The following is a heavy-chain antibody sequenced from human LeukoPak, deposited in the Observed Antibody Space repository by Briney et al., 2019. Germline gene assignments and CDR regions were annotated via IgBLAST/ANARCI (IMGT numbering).Heavy chain of an antibody. CDR2: TYYRSQQWHS. CDR3: GRETDFGVVTN. V-gene: IGHV6-1*01. Sequence: SQTLSLTCAISGDSVSSKGASWNWIRQSPSRGLEWLGRTYYRSQQWHSDYAPSVKGRITLNPDTSKNQFSLQLNSVTPEDTAVYYCGRETDFGVVTNWGQGTLVTVSS. CDR1: GDSVSSKGAS. D-gene: IGHD3-3*01. J-gene: IGHJ4*02.